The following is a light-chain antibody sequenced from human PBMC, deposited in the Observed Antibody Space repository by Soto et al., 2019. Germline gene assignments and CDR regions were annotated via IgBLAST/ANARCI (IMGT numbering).Light chain of an antibody. Sequence: EIVMTQSPATLSVPPGERATLSFRASQSVTSNFAWYQQRPGQAPRLLIFGASTRATGFPARFSGSGSGTEFTLTISSLQSEDSAVYDCQQYNNWPRTFGQGTKVEI. V-gene: IGKV3-15*01. CDR2: GAS. J-gene: IGKJ1*01. CDR3: QQYNNWPRT. CDR1: QSVTSN.